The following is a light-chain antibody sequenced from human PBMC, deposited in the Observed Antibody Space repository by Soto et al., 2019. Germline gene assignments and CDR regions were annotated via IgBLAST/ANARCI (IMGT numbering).Light chain of an antibody. J-gene: IGLJ1*01. CDR3: CSFAGSSTYV. CDR1: SRDVGSYNL. CDR2: EGT. Sequence: QSALTQPASVSGSPGQSITISCTGTSRDVGSYNLVSWYQQHPGNAPKLIIYEGTKRPSGVSYRFSGSKSGNTASLTISGPQEEDEGHYHCCSFAGSSTYVFGTGTKLTVL. V-gene: IGLV2-23*01.